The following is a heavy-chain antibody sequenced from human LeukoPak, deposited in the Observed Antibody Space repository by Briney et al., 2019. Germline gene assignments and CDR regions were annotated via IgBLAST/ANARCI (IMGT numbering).Heavy chain of an antibody. CDR3: ARGGNTGYDYNAFDV. V-gene: IGHV3-13*04. CDR1: GFTLSSYD. D-gene: IGHD4-11*01. CDR2: IGSAGDT. Sequence: GGSLRLSCAASGFTLSSYDMHWVRQATGKGLEWVSGIGSAGDTYYLGSVRGRFTISRENAKNSLYLQMNSLRAEDTAVYCCARGGNTGYDYNAFDVWGQGTMVTVSS. J-gene: IGHJ3*01.